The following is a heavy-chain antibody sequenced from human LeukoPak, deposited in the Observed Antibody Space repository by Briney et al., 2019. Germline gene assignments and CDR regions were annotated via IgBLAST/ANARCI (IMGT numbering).Heavy chain of an antibody. CDR2: ISSTGST. CDR3: ARQRYSGSYYFDY. Sequence: SDTLSLTCTVSGDSLNTYYWTWIRQFPGKALEWIGYISSTGSTNYSPFLNSQVTISVDTSKNQYPLELSAVTATDTAMYYCARQRYSGSYYFDYWGQGTLVTVSS. J-gene: IGHJ4*02. D-gene: IGHD1-26*01. V-gene: IGHV4-59*08. CDR1: GDSLNTYY.